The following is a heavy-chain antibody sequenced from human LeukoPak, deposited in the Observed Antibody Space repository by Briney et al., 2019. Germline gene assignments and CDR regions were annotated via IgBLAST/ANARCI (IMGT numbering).Heavy chain of an antibody. CDR2: IGGSGFRT. D-gene: IGHD5-18*01. CDR3: AKCRGYSYAFPDAFDI. CDR1: GFTFNAYA. V-gene: IGHV3-23*01. Sequence: GGSLRLSRAGSGFTFNAYAMSWVRQAPGKGLEWVSGIGGSGFRTYYADSVKGRFTISRDNSQNTLYLQMNSLRAEDTAVYYCAKCRGYSYAFPDAFDIWGQGTVVTISS. J-gene: IGHJ3*02.